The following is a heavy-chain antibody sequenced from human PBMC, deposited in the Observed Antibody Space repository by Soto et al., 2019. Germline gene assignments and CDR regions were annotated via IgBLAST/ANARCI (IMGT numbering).Heavy chain of an antibody. CDR2: IYYSGST. V-gene: IGHV4-59*01. Sequence: SETLSLTCTVSGGSISSYYWSWIRQPPGKGLEWIGYIYYSGSTNYNPALKSRVTISVDTSKNQFSLKLSXVPAAXTXVSXXARDALPPYGMDVWGQGTXVTVSS. CDR3: ARDALPPYGMDV. CDR1: GGSISSYY. J-gene: IGHJ6*02.